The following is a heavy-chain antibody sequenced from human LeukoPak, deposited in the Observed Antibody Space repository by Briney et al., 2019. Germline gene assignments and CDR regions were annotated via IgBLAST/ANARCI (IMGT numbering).Heavy chain of an antibody. J-gene: IGHJ4*02. D-gene: IGHD3-22*01. CDR2: IYHNGNT. V-gene: IGHV4-38-2*02. Sequence: PSETLSLTCTVSGGSISSYYWGWIRQPPGKGLEWIGSIYHNGNTYYNPSLKSRVTISVTTSKNRFSLNLTSVTAADTAVYYCARSYYYDSSHFDNWGQGTLVTVSS. CDR3: ARSYYYDSSHFDN. CDR1: GGSISSYY.